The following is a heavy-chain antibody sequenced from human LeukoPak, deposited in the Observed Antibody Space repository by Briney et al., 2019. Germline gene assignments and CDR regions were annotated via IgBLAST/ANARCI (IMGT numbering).Heavy chain of an antibody. CDR2: TYYRSKWYN. CDR1: GDSVSSNSAT. Sequence: PSETLSLPCAISGDSVSSNSATWIWIRQSPSRGLEWLGRTYYRSKWYNDYAVSVKSRTTINPDTSKNQFSLQLNSVTPEDTAVYYCARAAIDTSGYYSFDYWGQGTLVTVSS. J-gene: IGHJ4*02. CDR3: ARAAIDTSGYYSFDY. V-gene: IGHV6-1*01. D-gene: IGHD3-22*01.